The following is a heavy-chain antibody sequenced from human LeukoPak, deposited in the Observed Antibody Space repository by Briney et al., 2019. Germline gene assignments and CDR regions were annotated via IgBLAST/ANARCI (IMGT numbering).Heavy chain of an antibody. D-gene: IGHD1-26*01. CDR2: INPNSGGT. CDR3: ARGWEHYXXGMDV. CDR1: GYTFTGYY. V-gene: IGHV1-2*02. Sequence: ASVKVSCKASGYTFTGYYMLWVRQAPGQGLEWMGWINPNSGGTNYAQKFQGRVTMTRDTSISTAYMDLSRLRSDDTAVYYCARGWEHYXXGMDVWGQGTTVTVSS. J-gene: IGHJ6*02.